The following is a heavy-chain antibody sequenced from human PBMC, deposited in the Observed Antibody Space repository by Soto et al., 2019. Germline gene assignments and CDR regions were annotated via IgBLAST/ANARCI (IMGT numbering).Heavy chain of an antibody. CDR3: AKGGTAYCSGGTCYHPFDY. D-gene: IGHD2-15*01. V-gene: IGHV3-23*01. CDR1: GFTFTNYA. CDR2: ISGTGEKT. Sequence: EVRLLESGGGLVQPGGSLRLSCAASGFTFTNYAMHWVRQTPGKGLEWVSTISGTGEKTFYADAVKGRFTISRDNSKSTLFVQMNSLEAEDTAVYYCAKGGTAYCSGGTCYHPFDYWGQGTLVTVSS. J-gene: IGHJ4*02.